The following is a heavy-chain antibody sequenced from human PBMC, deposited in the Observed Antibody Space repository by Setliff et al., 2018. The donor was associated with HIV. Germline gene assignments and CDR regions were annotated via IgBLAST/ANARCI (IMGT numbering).Heavy chain of an antibody. CDR1: GYTFTSYY. D-gene: IGHD3-10*01. CDR3: ARGDYGSGSYYPYYFYYGMDV. CDR2: INPSGGST. V-gene: IGHV1-46*01. Sequence: ASVKVSCKASGYTFTSYYIHWVRQAPGQGLEWMGRINPSGGSTSYAQKFQGRVTMTRDTSTSTAYMELSSLRSEDTAVYYCARGDYGSGSYYPYYFYYGMDVWGQGTTVTVSS. J-gene: IGHJ6*02.